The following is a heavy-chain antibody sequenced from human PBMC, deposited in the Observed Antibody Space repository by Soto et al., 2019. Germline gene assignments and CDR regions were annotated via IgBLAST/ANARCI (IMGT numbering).Heavy chain of an antibody. CDR1: GFTFSSYA. J-gene: IGHJ5*02. CDR2: ISYDGSNK. D-gene: IGHD2-21*02. V-gene: IGHV3-30-3*01. CDR3: ARGPPSVYGGNSSTFS. Sequence: GGSLRLSCAASGFTFSSYAMHWVRQAPGKGLEWVAVISYDGSNKYYADSVKGRFTISRDNSKNTLYLQMNSLRAEGTAVYYCARGPPSVYGGNSSTFSWGQGTLVTVSS.